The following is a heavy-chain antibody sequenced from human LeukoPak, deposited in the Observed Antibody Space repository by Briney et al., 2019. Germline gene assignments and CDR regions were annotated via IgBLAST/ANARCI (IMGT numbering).Heavy chain of an antibody. CDR2: INPSGDST. V-gene: IGHV1-46*01. D-gene: IGHD5-24*01. J-gene: IGHJ3*02. CDR3: ARRRDGYNWYDAFDI. CDR1: GYTFTSYY. Sequence: ASVKVSCKASGYTFTSYYMHWVRQAPGQGLEWMGIINPSGDSTSYAQKFQGRVTMTRDMSTSTVYMELSSLRSEDTAVYYCARRRDGYNWYDAFDIWGQGTMVTVSS.